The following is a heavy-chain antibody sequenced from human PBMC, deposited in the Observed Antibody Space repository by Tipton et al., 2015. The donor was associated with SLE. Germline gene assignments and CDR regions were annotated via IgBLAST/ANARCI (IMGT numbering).Heavy chain of an antibody. CDR1: GFTFSSYW. Sequence: SLRLSCAASGFTFSSYWMSWVRQTPGQGLECVAKISKDGSEKYYVDSVKGRFTVSRDNAKNSLYLQMNSLRVEDTAIYYCARENWAPADYWGQGTLVTVSS. CDR3: ARENWAPADY. J-gene: IGHJ4*02. D-gene: IGHD7-27*01. CDR2: ISKDGSEK. V-gene: IGHV3-7*01.